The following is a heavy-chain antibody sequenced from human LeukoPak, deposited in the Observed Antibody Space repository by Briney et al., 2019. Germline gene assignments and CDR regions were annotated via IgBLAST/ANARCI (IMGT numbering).Heavy chain of an antibody. J-gene: IGHJ4*02. CDR2: IYYSGST. CDR3: ARSYSSGSFYYFDY. V-gene: IGHV4-59*01. D-gene: IGHD3-10*01. Sequence: SETLSHTCTLSGGSIRSYYWSWIRQPPGKGLEWIGYIYYSGSTNYNPSLKSRVTVSVDTSKNQFSLKLSSVTAEDTAVYYCARSYSSGSFYYFDYWGQGTLVTVSS. CDR1: GGSIRSYY.